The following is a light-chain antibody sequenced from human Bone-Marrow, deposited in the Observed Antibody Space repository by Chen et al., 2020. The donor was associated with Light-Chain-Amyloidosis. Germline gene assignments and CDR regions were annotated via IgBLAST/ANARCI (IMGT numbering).Light chain of an antibody. CDR1: DLPTKY. CDR2: RDT. V-gene: IGLV3-25*03. CDR3: QSADSSGTYEVI. Sequence: SYELTQPPSVSVSPGQTAGITCSGDDLPTKYAYWYQQKPGQAPVLVIQRDTERPSGIAEGFSGSSSGTTATLTISGVQGEDEADYHCQSADSSGTYEVIFGGGTKLTVL. J-gene: IGLJ2*01.